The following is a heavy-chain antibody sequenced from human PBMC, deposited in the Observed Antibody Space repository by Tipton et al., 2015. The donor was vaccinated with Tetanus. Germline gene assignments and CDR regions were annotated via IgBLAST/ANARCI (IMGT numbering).Heavy chain of an antibody. CDR1: GGPIRDSDYY. CDR3: ARDRGLTTGGGIGMDV. CDR2: IYYSGNS. Sequence: PGLVKPSETLSLTCSVSGGPIRDSDYYWGWVRLPPGKGLEWIAGIYYSGNSYYNPTFQSRVTISVDTSRNQFSLKLSSVTAADTAVYYCARDRGLTTGGGIGMDVWGQGTTVTVSS. D-gene: IGHD4-17*01. J-gene: IGHJ6*02. V-gene: IGHV4-39*02.